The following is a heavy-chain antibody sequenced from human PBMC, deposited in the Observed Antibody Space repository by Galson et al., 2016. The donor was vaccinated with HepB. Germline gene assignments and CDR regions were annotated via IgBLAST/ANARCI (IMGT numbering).Heavy chain of an antibody. D-gene: IGHD3-10*01. J-gene: IGHJ4*02. CDR3: ARDGYYYGSGAIGPTDY. Sequence: SVKVSCKASGYTFTSYAVNWVRQAPGQGLEWLGWINTNTGNPTYAQGFTGRFVFSLDTSVSTAYLQISSLKAEDTAFYYCARDGYYYGSGAIGPTDYWGQGTLVTVSS. CDR2: INTNTGNP. CDR1: GYTFTSYA. V-gene: IGHV7-4-1*02.